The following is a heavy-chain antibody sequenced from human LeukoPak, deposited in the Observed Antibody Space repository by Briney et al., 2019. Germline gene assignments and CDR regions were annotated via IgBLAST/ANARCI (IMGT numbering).Heavy chain of an antibody. J-gene: IGHJ4*02. D-gene: IGHD3-3*02. V-gene: IGHV3-30*04. CDR2: ISYDGSNK. Sequence: GRSLRLSCAASGFTFSSYAMHWVRQAPGKVLEWVAVISYDGSNKYYADSVKGRFTISRDNSKNTLYLQMNSLRAEATAVYYCAKDRHSIPRAFDYWGQGTLVTVSS. CDR1: GFTFSSYA. CDR3: AKDRHSIPRAFDY.